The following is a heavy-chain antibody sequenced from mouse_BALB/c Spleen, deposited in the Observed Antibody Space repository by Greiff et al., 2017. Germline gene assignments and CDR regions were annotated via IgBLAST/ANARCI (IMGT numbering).Heavy chain of an antibody. D-gene: IGHD1-1*01. CDR2: IRLKSNNYAT. CDR1: GFTFSNYW. CDR3: TREIYYYGSSYEFYWYFDV. J-gene: IGHJ1*01. Sequence: DVHLVESGGGLVQPGGSMKLSCVASGFTFSNYWMNWVRQSPEKGLEWVAEIRLKSNNYATHYAESVKGRFTISRDDSKSSVYLQMNNLRAEDTGIYYCTREIYYYGSSYEFYWYFDVWGAGTTVTVSS. V-gene: IGHV6-6*02.